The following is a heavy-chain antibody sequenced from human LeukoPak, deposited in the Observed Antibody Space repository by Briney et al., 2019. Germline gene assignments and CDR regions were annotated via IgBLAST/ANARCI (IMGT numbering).Heavy chain of an antibody. J-gene: IGHJ3*02. CDR3: ARVARNAFDI. CDR2: ISYDGSNK. D-gene: IGHD5-12*01. CDR1: GFTFSSYA. Sequence: GGSLRLSCAASGFTFSSYAMHWVRQAPGKELEWVAVISYDGSNKYYADSVKGRFTISRDNSKNTLYLQMNSLRAEDTAVYYCARVARNAFDIWGQGTMVTVSS. V-gene: IGHV3-30-3*01.